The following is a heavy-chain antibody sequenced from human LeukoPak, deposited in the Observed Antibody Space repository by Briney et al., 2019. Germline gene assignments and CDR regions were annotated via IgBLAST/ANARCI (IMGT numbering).Heavy chain of an antibody. CDR2: IYPGDSDT. V-gene: IGHV5-51*01. Sequence: GESLKISCKASGYSFTNYWIGWVRQMPGKGLEWMGIIYPGDSDTRYSPSSQGQVTISVDKSINTAYLQWSSLKASDTAMYDCARISGTSRTLDYWGQGTLVTDSS. CDR1: GYSFTNYW. CDR3: ARISGTSRTLDY. J-gene: IGHJ4*02. D-gene: IGHD1-26*01.